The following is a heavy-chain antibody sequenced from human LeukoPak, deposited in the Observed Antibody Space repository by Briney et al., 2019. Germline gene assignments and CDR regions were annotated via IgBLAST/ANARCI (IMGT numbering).Heavy chain of an antibody. Sequence: ASETLSLTCTVSGGSISSYYWSWIRQPAGKGLEWIGRIYTSGSTNYNPSLKSRVTISVDTSKNQFSLKLSSVTAADTAVYYCARDRGNDFWSGYFYYYYYMDVWGKGTTVTVSS. J-gene: IGHJ6*03. CDR3: ARDRGNDFWSGYFYYYYYMDV. CDR1: GGSISSYY. D-gene: IGHD3-3*01. CDR2: IYTSGST. V-gene: IGHV4-4*07.